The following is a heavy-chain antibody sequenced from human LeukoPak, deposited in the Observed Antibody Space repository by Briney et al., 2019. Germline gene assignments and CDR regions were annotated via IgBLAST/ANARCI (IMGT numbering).Heavy chain of an antibody. CDR2: INPSGGST. Sequence: ASVKVSCKASGYTFTSYYMHWVRQAPGQGLEWMGIINPSGGSTSYAQKFQGRVTMTRDTSTSTVYMELSSLRSEDTAVYYCAREPYGSGANEYYFDYWGQGTLVTVSS. J-gene: IGHJ4*02. D-gene: IGHD3-10*01. V-gene: IGHV1-46*01. CDR1: GYTFTSYY. CDR3: AREPYGSGANEYYFDY.